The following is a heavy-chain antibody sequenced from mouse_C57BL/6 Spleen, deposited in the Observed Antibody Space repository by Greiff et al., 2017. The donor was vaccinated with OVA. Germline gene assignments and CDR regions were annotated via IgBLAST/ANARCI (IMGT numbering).Heavy chain of an antibody. CDR1: GYTFTNYW. CDR3: AGAKEEASKVTPWYFDV. J-gene: IGHJ1*03. Sequence: QVQLQQSGAELVRPGTSVKMSCKASGYTFTNYWIGWAKQRPGHGLEWIGDIYPGGGYTNYNEQFKGKATLTADKSSSTAYMQISSLTSEDSAIYYGAGAKEEASKVTPWYFDVWGTGTTVTVSS. D-gene: IGHD2-2*01. CDR2: IYPGGGYT. V-gene: IGHV1-63*01.